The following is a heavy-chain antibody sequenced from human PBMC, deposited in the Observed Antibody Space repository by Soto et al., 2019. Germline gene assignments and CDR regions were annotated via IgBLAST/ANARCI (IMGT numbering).Heavy chain of an antibody. J-gene: IGHJ6*02. V-gene: IGHV1-8*01. Sequence: ASVKVSCKASGYTFTSYDINWVRQATGQGLEWMGWMNPNSGNTGYAQKFQGRVTMTRNTSISTAYMELSSLRSEDTAVYYCARGIIGQLERLAASNYYGMDVWGQGTTVTVS. D-gene: IGHD1-1*01. CDR3: ARGIIGQLERLAASNYYGMDV. CDR1: GYTFTSYD. CDR2: MNPNSGNT.